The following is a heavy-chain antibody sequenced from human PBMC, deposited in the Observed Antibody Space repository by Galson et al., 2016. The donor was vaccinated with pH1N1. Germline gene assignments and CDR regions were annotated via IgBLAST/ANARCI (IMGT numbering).Heavy chain of an antibody. Sequence: SLRLSCAVSGFTFRRSGMHWVRQAPGKGLEWVAIIPYDGNNAYHGDSVKGRFTISRDNSENTLYLDMNSLRPEDTAVYYCAKDGGTGSGKHSAFGMTVWGQGTTVTVSS. J-gene: IGHJ6*02. CDR2: IPYDGNNA. CDR1: GFTFRRSG. CDR3: AKDGGTGSGKHSAFGMTV. D-gene: IGHD3-10*01. V-gene: IGHV3-30*19.